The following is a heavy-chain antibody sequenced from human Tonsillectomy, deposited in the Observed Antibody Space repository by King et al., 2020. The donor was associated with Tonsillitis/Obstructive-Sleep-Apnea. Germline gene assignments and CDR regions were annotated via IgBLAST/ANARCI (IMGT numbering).Heavy chain of an antibody. CDR3: TTDRLDGFWRGYHFHH. CDR1: GFTFSDAW. V-gene: IGHV3-15*01. J-gene: IGHJ1*01. D-gene: IGHD3-3*01. Sequence: VQLVESGGGLVKPGGSLRLSCAASGFTFSDAWMSWVRQAPGKGLEWLGRIKSKTDGGTTDYAAPVKGRFSISRDDSKNTLYLQMNSLKTEDTAVYYCTTDRLDGFWRGYHFHHWGQGTLVTVSS. CDR2: IKSKTDGGTT.